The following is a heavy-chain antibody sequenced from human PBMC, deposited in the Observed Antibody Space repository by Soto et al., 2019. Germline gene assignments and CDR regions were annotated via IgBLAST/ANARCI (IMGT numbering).Heavy chain of an antibody. V-gene: IGHV1-3*01. D-gene: IGHD3-10*01. CDR2: INAGNGNT. CDR1: GYTFTSYA. CDR3: ARDLITMVRGVITMAYGMDV. J-gene: IGHJ6*02. Sequence: ASVKVSCKASGYTFTSYAMHWVRQAPGQRLEWMGWINAGNGNTKYSQKFQGRVTITRDTSASTAYMELSSLRSEDTAVYYCARDLITMVRGVITMAYGMDVWGQGTTVTVSS.